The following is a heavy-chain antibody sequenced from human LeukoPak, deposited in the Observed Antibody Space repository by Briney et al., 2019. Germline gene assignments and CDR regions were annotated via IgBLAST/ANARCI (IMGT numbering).Heavy chain of an antibody. CDR2: IYYSGST. J-gene: IGHJ4*02. CDR3: ARHPLYHPEDSSGYPFDY. Sequence: PSETLSLTCTVSGGSISSSGYYWGWVRQPPGKGLEWIGRIYYSGSTYYNPSLKSRVTISVDTSKNQFSLKLSSVTAADTAVYYCARHPLYHPEDSSGYPFDYWGQGTLVTVSS. CDR1: GGSISSSGYY. D-gene: IGHD3-22*01. V-gene: IGHV4-39*01.